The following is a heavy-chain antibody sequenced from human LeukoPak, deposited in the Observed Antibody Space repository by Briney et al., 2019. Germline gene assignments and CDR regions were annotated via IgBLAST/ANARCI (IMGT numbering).Heavy chain of an antibody. Sequence: GGSLRLSCAASGFTFSSYWMSWVRQAPGKGLEWVANIKQDGSEKYYVDSVKGRFTISRDNAKNSLYLQMNSLRAEDTAVYYCARDSPSPYYYDSSGYPYYFDYWGQGTPVTVSS. J-gene: IGHJ4*02. CDR1: GFTFSSYW. CDR2: IKQDGSEK. V-gene: IGHV3-7*01. CDR3: ARDSPSPYYYDSSGYPYYFDY. D-gene: IGHD3-22*01.